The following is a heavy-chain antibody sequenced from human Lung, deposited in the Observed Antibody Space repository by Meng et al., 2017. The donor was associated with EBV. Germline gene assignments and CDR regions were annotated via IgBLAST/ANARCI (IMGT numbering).Heavy chain of an antibody. CDR1: GYSISSGNW. Sequence: QGRLRDAGPGWCNPSVTVSLSAAVSGYSISSGNWWSLVCQPPGKGLEWIGEIFHMGGTNYNPSLKSRVTISVDKSKNQLSLKMRSVTAADSAVYYCARTAMLSFGGPYYFDSWGQGTLVTVSS. D-gene: IGHD3-3*01. J-gene: IGHJ4*02. CDR3: ARTAMLSFGGPYYFDS. V-gene: IGHV4-4*02. CDR2: IFHMGGT.